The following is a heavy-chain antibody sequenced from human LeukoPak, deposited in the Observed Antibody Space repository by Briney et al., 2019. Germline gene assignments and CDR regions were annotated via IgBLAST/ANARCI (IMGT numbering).Heavy chain of an antibody. V-gene: IGHV4-59*12. Sequence: PSETLSLTCTVSGGSISSYYWSWIRQPPGKGLEWIGYIYYSGSTNYNPSLKSRVTISVDTSKNQFSLKLNSVTAADTAVYYCAREGSHGSGSYHSWFDPWGQGTLVTVSS. CDR1: GGSISSYY. CDR3: AREGSHGSGSYHSWFDP. CDR2: IYYSGST. J-gene: IGHJ5*02. D-gene: IGHD3-10*01.